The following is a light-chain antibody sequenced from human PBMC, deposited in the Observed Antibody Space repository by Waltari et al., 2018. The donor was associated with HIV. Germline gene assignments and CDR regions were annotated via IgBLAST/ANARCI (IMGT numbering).Light chain of an antibody. CDR3: QQSFSGFS. CDR1: HNISGF. J-gene: IGKJ3*01. Sequence: IQLTKSPSSLSAYLADNVTITCRPSHNISGFLNWYQQKPGTAPKLLVFATSSLQSGVPSRFKGSASGMDFSLTINSLHPEDFATYYCQQSFSGFSFGPGTSVD. V-gene: IGKV1-39*01. CDR2: ATS.